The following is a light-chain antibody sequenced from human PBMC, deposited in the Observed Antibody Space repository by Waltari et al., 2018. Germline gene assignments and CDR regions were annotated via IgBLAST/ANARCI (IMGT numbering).Light chain of an antibody. CDR3: QQHSNWTPHT. CDR1: QSVGTY. CDR2: DAS. V-gene: IGKV3-11*01. J-gene: IGKJ2*01. Sequence: EIVLPQSSATLSLSTGETATLPCRSSQSVGTYFAWDQQRPGQAPTLLIYDASNSATGSPATLRGSGSGTDFTLTISILEPEDFAVSYCQQHSNWTPHTFGQGTRLDIK.